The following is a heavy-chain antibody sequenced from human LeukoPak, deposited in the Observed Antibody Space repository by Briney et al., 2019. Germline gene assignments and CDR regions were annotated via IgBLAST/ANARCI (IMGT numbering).Heavy chain of an antibody. D-gene: IGHD3-16*01. Sequence: ASETLSLTCTVSGGSINSYYWSWIRQPAGKGLEWIGRIYPSGSTNYDPSLKSRVTISVDTSKSQFSLKLTSVTAADTAVYYCAREKAAIGANWGDYFDYWGQGTLVTVSS. J-gene: IGHJ4*02. CDR3: AREKAAIGANWGDYFDY. CDR1: GGSINSYY. CDR2: IYPSGST. V-gene: IGHV4-4*07.